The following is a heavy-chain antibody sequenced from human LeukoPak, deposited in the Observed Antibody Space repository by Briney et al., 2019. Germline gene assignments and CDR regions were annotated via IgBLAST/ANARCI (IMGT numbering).Heavy chain of an antibody. CDR3: ATEGGLSGSYSDFGSFDI. CDR1: GGTFSGYA. D-gene: IGHD1-26*01. V-gene: IGHV1-69*04. J-gene: IGHJ3*02. Sequence: SVKVSCKASGGTFSGYAISWVRQAPGQGLEWMGRIIPILGIANYAQKFQGRVTITADKSTSTAYMELSSLRSEDTAVYYCATEGGLSGSYSDFGSFDIWGQGTMVTVSS. CDR2: IIPILGIA.